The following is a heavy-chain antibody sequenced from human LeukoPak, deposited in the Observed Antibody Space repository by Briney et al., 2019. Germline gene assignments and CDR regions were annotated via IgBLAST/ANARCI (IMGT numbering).Heavy chain of an antibody. CDR1: GGSISNSGYL. D-gene: IGHD3-10*01. CDR3: LRSHGAC. V-gene: IGHV4-39*01. CDR2: IHYSGST. Sequence: SETLSLTCTVFGGSISNSGYLWGWIRLPPGKGLELIGNIHYSGSTYYNPSLKSRVTISVDTSKNQFSLKLTSVTAADTAMYYCLRSHGACWGQGTLVTVSS. J-gene: IGHJ4*02.